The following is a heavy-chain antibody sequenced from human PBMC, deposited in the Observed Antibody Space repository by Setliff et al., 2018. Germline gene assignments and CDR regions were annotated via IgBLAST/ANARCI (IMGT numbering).Heavy chain of an antibody. CDR2: IYYSGST. J-gene: IGHJ3*02. CDR3: ARGGNDYKWGAFDI. Sequence: SETLSLTCTVSGGSISSYYWSWIRQPPGKGLEWIGYIYYSGSTNYNPSLKSRVTISVDTSKNQYSLKLSSVTAADTAVYYCARGGNDYKWGAFDIWGQGTMVTVSS. V-gene: IGHV4-59*01. CDR1: GGSISSYY. D-gene: IGHD4-4*01.